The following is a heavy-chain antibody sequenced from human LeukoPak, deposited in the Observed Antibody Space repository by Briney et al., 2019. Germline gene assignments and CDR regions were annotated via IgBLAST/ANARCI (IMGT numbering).Heavy chain of an antibody. CDR3: ARDLGRGYFEPGGAFDI. J-gene: IGHJ3*02. CDR1: GGTFSSYA. D-gene: IGHD3-3*01. CDR2: IIPIFGTA. Sequence: TSVKVSCKASGGTFSSYAISWVRQAPGQGLEWMGGIIPIFGTANYAQKFQGRVTITTDESTSTAYMELSSLRSEDTAVYYCARDLGRGYFEPGGAFDIWGQGTMVTVSS. V-gene: IGHV1-69*05.